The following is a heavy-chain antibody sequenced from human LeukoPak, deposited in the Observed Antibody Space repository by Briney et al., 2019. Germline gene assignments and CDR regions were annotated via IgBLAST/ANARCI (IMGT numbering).Heavy chain of an antibody. V-gene: IGHV4-59*01. CDR3: ARDPGPLISFDY. CDR1: GGSISSYY. Sequence: PSETLSLTCTVSGGSISSYYWSWIRQPPGKGLEWIGYIYYSGSTNYNPSLKSRVTISVDTSKNQFSLKLSSVTAADTAVYYCARDPGPLISFDYWGQGTLVTVSS. CDR2: IYYSGST. J-gene: IGHJ4*02. D-gene: IGHD2-8*01.